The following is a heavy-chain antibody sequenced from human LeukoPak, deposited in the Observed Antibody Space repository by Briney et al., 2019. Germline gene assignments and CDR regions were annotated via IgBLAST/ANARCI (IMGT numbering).Heavy chain of an antibody. CDR3: ARDLSRISYYDILTGPYDWFDP. CDR1: GYTFTSYG. D-gene: IGHD3-9*01. CDR2: ISAYNGNT. J-gene: IGHJ5*02. V-gene: IGHV1-18*01. Sequence: ASVKVSCKASGYTFTSYGISWVRQAPGQGLEWMGWISAYNGNTNYAQKLRGRVTMTTDTSTSTAYMELRSLRSDDTAVYYCARDLSRISYYDILTGPYDWFDPWGQGTLVTVSS.